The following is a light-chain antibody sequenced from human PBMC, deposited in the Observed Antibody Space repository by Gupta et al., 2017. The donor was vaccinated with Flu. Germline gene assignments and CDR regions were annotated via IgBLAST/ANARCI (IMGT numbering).Light chain of an antibody. CDR1: RSNIGAGYD. V-gene: IGLV1-40*01. J-gene: IGLJ1*01. CDR3: QSYDSSLSGYV. CDR2: GNS. Sequence: QSVLTQPPSVSGAPGQRVTISCTGSRSNIGAGYDVPWYQQLPGTAPKLLIYGNSNRPSGVPDRFSGSNSGTSASLAITGLQAEDEADYYCQSYDSSLSGYVFGTGTKVTVL.